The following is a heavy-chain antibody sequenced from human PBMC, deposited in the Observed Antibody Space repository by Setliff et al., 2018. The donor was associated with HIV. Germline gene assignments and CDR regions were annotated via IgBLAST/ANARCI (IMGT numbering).Heavy chain of an antibody. V-gene: IGHV4-4*07. D-gene: IGHD1-26*01. CDR1: GGSFSSYY. CDR3: ARDGHTVEADGLPPSNC. CDR2: IYSSGTT. Sequence: PSETLSLTCTISGGSFSSYYWSWIRQPAGRGLEWIGRIYSSGTTNYNPSLKSRVTMSVDTSKNQFSLKLTSVTAADTAVFKCARDGHTVEADGLPPSNCWGQGTLVTVSS. J-gene: IGHJ4*02.